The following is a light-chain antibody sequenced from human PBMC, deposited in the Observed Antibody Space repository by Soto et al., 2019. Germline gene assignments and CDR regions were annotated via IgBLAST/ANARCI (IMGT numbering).Light chain of an antibody. V-gene: IGKV3-20*01. CDR3: QHYGSPPYA. J-gene: IGKJ2*01. CDR2: GGY. Sequence: EIVLTQSPGALSLSPGGRATLSCRASQSVSNTSLAWYQQKPGRAPRLLIYGGYRRATGIPDRFSGSGSGTDFTLTISRLEPEDFAVYYCQHYGSPPYAFGQGTKLEIK. CDR1: QSVSNTS.